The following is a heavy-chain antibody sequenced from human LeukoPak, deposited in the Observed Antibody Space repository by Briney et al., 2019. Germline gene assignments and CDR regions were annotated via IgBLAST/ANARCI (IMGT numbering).Heavy chain of an antibody. CDR2: INTDGSST. D-gene: IGHD6-13*01. CDR1: GFTFSSYW. J-gene: IGHJ6*03. CDR3: ARGKSRQQLVEAYYMDV. V-gene: IGHV3-74*01. Sequence: GGSLRLSCAASGFTFSSYWMHWVRQAPGKGLVWVSRINTDGSSTSYADSVKGRFTISRDNAKNTLYLQMNSLRAEDTAVYYCARGKSRQQLVEAYYMDVWGKETTVTVSS.